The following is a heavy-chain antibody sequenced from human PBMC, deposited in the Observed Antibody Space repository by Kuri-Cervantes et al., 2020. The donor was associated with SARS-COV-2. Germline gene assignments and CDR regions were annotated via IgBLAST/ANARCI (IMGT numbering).Heavy chain of an antibody. Sequence: SQTLSLTCAVSGYSISSGYYWGWIRQPPGKGLEWIGEINHSGSTNYNPSLKSRVTISVDTSKNQFSLKVSSVTAADTAVYYCARNNRYCASTSCYRAHYMDVWGKGTTVTVSS. D-gene: IGHD2-2*01. V-gene: IGHV4-38-2*01. CDR2: INHSGST. CDR3: ARNNRYCASTSCYRAHYMDV. CDR1: GYSISSGYY. J-gene: IGHJ6*03.